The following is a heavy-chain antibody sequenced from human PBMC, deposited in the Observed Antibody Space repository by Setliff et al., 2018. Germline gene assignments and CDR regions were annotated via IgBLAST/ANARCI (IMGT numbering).Heavy chain of an antibody. D-gene: IGHD6-13*01. CDR1: GGSFKNHA. J-gene: IGHJ6*02. CDR3: ARGNMDVVAAGGKYSGMDV. CDR2: TFPMFDRP. Sequence: GASVKVSCKTSGGSFKNHAITWVRQAPGQGLERMGGTFPMFDRPNYAQKFQARVTITADESTNTAYIEIRSLRSEDTAVYYCARGNMDVVAAGGKYSGMDVWGQGTTVTVSS. V-gene: IGHV1-69*13.